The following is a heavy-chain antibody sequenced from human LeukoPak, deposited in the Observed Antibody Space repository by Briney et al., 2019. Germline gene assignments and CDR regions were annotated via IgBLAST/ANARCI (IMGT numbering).Heavy chain of an antibody. Sequence: GRSLRLSCAASGFAFSSYGMHWVRQAPGKGLEWVAFISYDGINKYYVDPVKGRFTISRDNSKNTLYLQMSSLRSDDTAVYYCARGPIYGSGSYFDYWGQGTLVTVSS. V-gene: IGHV3-30-3*01. D-gene: IGHD3-10*01. J-gene: IGHJ4*02. CDR1: GFAFSSYG. CDR2: ISYDGINK. CDR3: ARGPIYGSGSYFDY.